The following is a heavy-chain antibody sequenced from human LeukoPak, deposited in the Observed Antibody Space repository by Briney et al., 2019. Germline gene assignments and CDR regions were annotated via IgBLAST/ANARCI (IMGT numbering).Heavy chain of an antibody. V-gene: IGHV4-59*08. D-gene: IGHD7-27*01. CDR3: ARLTWGFWFDP. Sequence: SETLSLTCTVSGGSISSYYWSWIRQPPGKGLEWIGYIYYSGSTNYNPPLKSRVTISVDTSKNQFSLKLSSVTAADTAVYYCARLTWGFWFDPWGQGTLVTVSS. J-gene: IGHJ5*02. CDR2: IYYSGST. CDR1: GGSISSYY.